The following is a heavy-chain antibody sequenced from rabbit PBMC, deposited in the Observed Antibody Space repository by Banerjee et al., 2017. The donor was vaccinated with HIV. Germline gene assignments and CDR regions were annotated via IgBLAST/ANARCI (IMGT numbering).Heavy chain of an antibody. CDR1: GFDFSSYY. J-gene: IGHJ4*01. V-gene: IGHV1S40*01. CDR2: IGTGSPIN. Sequence: QSLEESGGDLVKPGASLTLTCTASGFDFSSYYMSWVRQAPGKGLEWIACIGTGSPINYYASWAKGRFTISKTSSTTVTLQMTSLTAADTATYFCASGYAGNGIAFKLWGPGTLVTVS. CDR3: ASGYAGNGIAFKL. D-gene: IGHD4-2*01.